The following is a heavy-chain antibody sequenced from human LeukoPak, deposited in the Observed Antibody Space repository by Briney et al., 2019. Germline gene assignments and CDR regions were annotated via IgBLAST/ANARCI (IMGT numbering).Heavy chain of an antibody. CDR3: VRQSDDILTGYWPDY. CDR1: GGSISSSSYY. V-gene: IGHV4-39*01. J-gene: IGHJ4*02. CDR2: IYYSGST. Sequence: SETLSLTCTVSGGSISSSSYYWGWIRQPPGKGLEWIGSIYYSGSTYYNPSLKSRVTISLDTSKNQFSLKLSSVTAADTAVYYCVRQSDDILTGYWPDYWGQGTLVTVSS. D-gene: IGHD3-9*01.